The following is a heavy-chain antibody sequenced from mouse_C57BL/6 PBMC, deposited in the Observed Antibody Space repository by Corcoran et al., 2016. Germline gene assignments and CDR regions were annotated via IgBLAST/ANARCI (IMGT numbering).Heavy chain of an antibody. Sequence: QIQLVKSGPELKKPGETVKISGKASGYTFTTSGMSWVKQAPGKGLKWMGWINTYSGVPTYADDFKGRFAFSLETSASTAYLQINNLKNEDTATYFCARWGKTGTWYVDVWGTGTTVTVSS. CDR2: INTYSGVP. J-gene: IGHJ1*03. CDR1: GYTFTTSG. CDR3: ARWGKTGTWYVDV. V-gene: IGHV9-3*01. D-gene: IGHD4-1*01.